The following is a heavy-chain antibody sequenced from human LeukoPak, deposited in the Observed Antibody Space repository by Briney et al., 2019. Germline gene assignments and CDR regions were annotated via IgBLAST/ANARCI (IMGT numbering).Heavy chain of an antibody. V-gene: IGHV3-23*01. CDR2: ISGGGGST. J-gene: IGHJ1*01. D-gene: IGHD6-19*01. Sequence: PGGSLRLSCAASGFTFSSYAMSWVRQAPGKGLEWVSAISGGGGSTYYADSVKGRFTISRDNSKNTLYLQMNSLRAEDTAVYYCAKAPTGIAVAGTTRRSPVPQYFQHWGQGTLVTVSS. CDR3: AKAPTGIAVAGTTRRSPVPQYFQH. CDR1: GFTFSSYA.